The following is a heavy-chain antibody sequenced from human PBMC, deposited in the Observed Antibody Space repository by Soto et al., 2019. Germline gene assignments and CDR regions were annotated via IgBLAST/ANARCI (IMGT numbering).Heavy chain of an antibody. CDR2: IVVGSGNT. CDR3: AARTGYYDSSGYLASDAFDI. CDR1: RFAFSSSA. D-gene: IGHD3-22*01. Sequence: SGEVSFKASRFAFSSSAVQWVRQARGQRLEWIGWIVVGSGNTNYAQKFQERVTITRDMSTSTAYMELSSLRSEDTAVYYCAARTGYYDSSGYLASDAFDIWGQGTMVTVSS. J-gene: IGHJ3*02. V-gene: IGHV1-58*01.